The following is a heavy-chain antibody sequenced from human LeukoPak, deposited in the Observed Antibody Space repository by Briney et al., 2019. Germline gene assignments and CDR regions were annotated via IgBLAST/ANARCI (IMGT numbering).Heavy chain of an antibody. CDR3: ASSGSYRFDY. CDR2: IWYDGSNK. J-gene: IGHJ4*02. D-gene: IGHD1-26*01. V-gene: IGHV3-33*01. CDR1: GFTFSSYG. Sequence: PGGSLRLSCAASGFTFSSYGMHWVRQAPGKGLEWVAVIWYDGSNKYYADSVKGRFTISRDNSKNALYLQMNRLRAEDTAVYYCASSGSYRFDYWGQGTLVTVSS.